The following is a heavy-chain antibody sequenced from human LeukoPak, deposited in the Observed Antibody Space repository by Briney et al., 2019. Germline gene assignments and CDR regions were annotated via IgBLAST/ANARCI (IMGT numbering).Heavy chain of an antibody. CDR3: ARGKSIAAAGTRFDY. D-gene: IGHD6-13*01. J-gene: IGHJ4*02. CDR1: GGSISSYY. CDR2: IYYSGST. V-gene: IGHV4-59*12. Sequence: SETLSLTCTVSGGSISSYYWSWIRQPPGRGLEWIGYIYYSGSTNYNPSLKSRVTISVDTSKNQFSLKLSSVTAADTAVYYCARGKSIAAAGTRFDYWGQGTLVTVSS.